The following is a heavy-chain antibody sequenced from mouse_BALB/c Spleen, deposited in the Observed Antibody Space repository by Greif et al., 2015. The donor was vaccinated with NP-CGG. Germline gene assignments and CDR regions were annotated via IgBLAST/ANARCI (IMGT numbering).Heavy chain of an antibody. CDR3: ARWDWYFDV. CDR1: GFHIKDTY. Sequence: VQLQQSGAELVKPGASVKLSCTASGFHIKDTYMHWVKQRPEQGLEWIGRIDPANGNTKYDPKFQGKATITADTSSNTAYLQLSSLTSEDTAVYYCARWDWYFDVWGAGTTVTVSS. J-gene: IGHJ1*01. V-gene: IGHV14-3*02. CDR2: IDPANGNT.